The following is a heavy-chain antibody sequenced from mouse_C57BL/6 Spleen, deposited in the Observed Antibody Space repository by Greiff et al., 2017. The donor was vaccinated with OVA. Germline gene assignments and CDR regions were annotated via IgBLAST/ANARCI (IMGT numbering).Heavy chain of an antibody. CDR2: ISSGGSYT. D-gene: IGHD4-1*01. J-gene: IGHJ4*01. V-gene: IGHV5-6*01. CDR1: GFTFSSYG. Sequence: DVHLVESGGDLVKPGGSLKLSCAASGFTFSSYGMSWVRQTPDKRLEWVATISSGGSYTYYPDSVKGRFTISRDNAKNTLYLQMSSLKSEDTAMYYCARLTGSYAMDYWGQGTSVTVSS. CDR3: ARLTGSYAMDY.